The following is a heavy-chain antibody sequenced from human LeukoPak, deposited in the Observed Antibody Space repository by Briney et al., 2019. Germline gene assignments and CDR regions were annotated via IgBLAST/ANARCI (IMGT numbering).Heavy chain of an antibody. J-gene: IGHJ4*02. D-gene: IGHD2-2*01. CDR2: IKQDGSEK. V-gene: IGHV3-7*01. Sequence: SGGSLRLSCAASGFTFSSYWMSWVRQAPGKGLEGVANIKQDGSEKYYVDSVKGRFTISRDNAKNSLYLQMNSLRAEDTAVYYCARVGYCSSTSCHGFEDWGQGTLVTVSS. CDR3: ARVGYCSSTSCHGFED. CDR1: GFTFSSYW.